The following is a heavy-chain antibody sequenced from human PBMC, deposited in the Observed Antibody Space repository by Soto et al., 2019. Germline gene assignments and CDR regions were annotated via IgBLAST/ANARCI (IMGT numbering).Heavy chain of an antibody. Sequence: VASVKVSCKASGYTFTSYEINWVRQATGQGLEGMGWMNPNRGNTGYAQKFQGRVTMTRNTSISTAYMELSSLRSEDTAVYYCARFQRCSGGSCYFDYWGQGTLVTVSS. CDR2: MNPNRGNT. V-gene: IGHV1-8*01. J-gene: IGHJ4*02. CDR3: ARFQRCSGGSCYFDY. D-gene: IGHD2-15*01. CDR1: GYTFTSYE.